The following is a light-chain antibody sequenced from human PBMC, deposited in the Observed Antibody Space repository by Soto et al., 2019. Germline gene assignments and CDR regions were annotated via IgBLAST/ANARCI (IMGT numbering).Light chain of an antibody. CDR3: QMYNNWVGT. V-gene: IGKV3-20*01. Sequence: EIVLTQSPGTLSLSPGERATLSCRASQSVSSNYLVWYQQKPGQAPRLLIYGASSRATGVPDRFSGSGSGTDFTLTISRLEPEDFAVYYCQMYNNWVGTFGGGTKVDIK. CDR2: GAS. CDR1: QSVSSNY. J-gene: IGKJ4*01.